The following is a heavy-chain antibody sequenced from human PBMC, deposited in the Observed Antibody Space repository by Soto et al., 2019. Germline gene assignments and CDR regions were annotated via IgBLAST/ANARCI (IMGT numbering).Heavy chain of an antibody. CDR1: GFTFSGSA. CDR3: IRVAVAGTINDY. V-gene: IGHV3-73*01. Sequence: QPGGSLRLSCAASGFTFSGSAMHWVRQASGKGLEWVGRIRSKANSYAIAYAASVKGRFTISRDDSKNTAYLQMNSLKTEDTAVYYCIRVAVAGTINDYWGQGTLVTVSS. CDR2: IRSKANSYAI. J-gene: IGHJ4*02. D-gene: IGHD6-19*01.